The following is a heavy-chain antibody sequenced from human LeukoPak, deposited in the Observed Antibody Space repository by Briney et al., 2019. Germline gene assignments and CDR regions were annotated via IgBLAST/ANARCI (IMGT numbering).Heavy chain of an antibody. J-gene: IGHJ4*02. CDR3: AKDTLGYCTGGVCSHFDY. V-gene: IGHV3-23*01. CDR2: ISGSGGTT. CDR1: GFTFSSSA. Sequence: GGSLRLSCAASGFTFSSSAMTWVRQAPGKGLEWVSAISGSGGTTYYADSVKGRFTISRDNSKNTLFLQMNSLRAEDTAVYYCAKDTLGYCTGGVCSHFDYWGQGTLVTVSS. D-gene: IGHD2-8*02.